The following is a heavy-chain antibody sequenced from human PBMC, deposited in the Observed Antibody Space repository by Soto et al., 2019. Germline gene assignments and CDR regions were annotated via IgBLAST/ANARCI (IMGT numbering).Heavy chain of an antibody. V-gene: IGHV3-9*01. CDR3: IKESTPGGRDY. CDR2: IDWNSGRI. Sequence: EVQLVESGGDLVQPGRSLRLSCAVSGFTFEAYAMHWVRQTPRQGLEWVSGIDWNSGRIGYGDSVKGRFTVSRDNAKNSLYLQMSNLRTEDTALYYCIKESTPGGRDYWGQGAQVTVSS. J-gene: IGHJ4*02. D-gene: IGHD3-10*01. CDR1: GFTFEAYA.